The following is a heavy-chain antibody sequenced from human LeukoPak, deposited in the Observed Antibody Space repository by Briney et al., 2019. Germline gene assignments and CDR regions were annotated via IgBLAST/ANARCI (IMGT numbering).Heavy chain of an antibody. J-gene: IGHJ4*02. V-gene: IGHV3-48*01. CDR3: ARDLEYGGYDYGPGY. D-gene: IGHD5-12*01. CDR2: ISSSSSTI. CDR1: GFTFSSYS. Sequence: PGGSLRLSCAASGFTFSSYSMNWVRQAPGKGLEWVSYISSSSSTIYYADSVKGRLTISRDSSKNTLYLQMNSLRAEDTAVYYCARDLEYGGYDYGPGYWGQGTLVTVSS.